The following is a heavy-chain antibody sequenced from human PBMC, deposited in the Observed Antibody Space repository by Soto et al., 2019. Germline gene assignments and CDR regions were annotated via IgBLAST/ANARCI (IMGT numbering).Heavy chain of an antibody. CDR1: GFTFSNYA. V-gene: IGHV3-23*01. J-gene: IGHJ5*02. CDR3: AKDPVPRNGEWDWFDP. CDR2: IHGGGAGT. Sequence: EVQLLESGGGLVQPGGSLRLSCAASGFTFSNYAMSWVRQARGKGLEWVSSIHGGGAGTYYADSVNGRFTVSRDNCKATLYLHMSSLRVGDTAVYYCAKDPVPRNGEWDWFDPWGRRTLVTVCS. D-gene: IGHD4-17*01.